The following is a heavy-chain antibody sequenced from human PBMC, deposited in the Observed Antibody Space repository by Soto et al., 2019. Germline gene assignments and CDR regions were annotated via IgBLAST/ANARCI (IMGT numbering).Heavy chain of an antibody. CDR3: ARGWVGATLISYYYYGMDV. V-gene: IGHV3-74*01. J-gene: IGHJ6*02. CDR2: INSDGSST. CDR1: GFTFSSYW. Sequence: GGSLRLSCAASGFTFSSYWMHWVRQAPGKGLVWVSRINSDGSSTSYADSVKGRFTISRDNAKNTLYLQMNSLRAEDTAVYYCARGWVGATLISYYYYGMDVWGQGTTVTVSS. D-gene: IGHD1-26*01.